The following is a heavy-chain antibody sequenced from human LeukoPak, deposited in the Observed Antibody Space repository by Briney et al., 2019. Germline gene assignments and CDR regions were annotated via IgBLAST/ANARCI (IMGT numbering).Heavy chain of an antibody. CDR1: GYTFTNYY. V-gene: IGHV1-2*06. D-gene: IGHD1-26*01. CDR3: ATNLGSYGWFDP. Sequence: ASVKVSCKASGYTFTNYYVHWVRQAPGQGLEWMGRISPNSGGTNYAQKFRGGLTVTRDTSISTAYMELGSLRSEDTAVYYCATNLGSYGWFDPWGQGTLVTVSS. J-gene: IGHJ5*02. CDR2: ISPNSGGT.